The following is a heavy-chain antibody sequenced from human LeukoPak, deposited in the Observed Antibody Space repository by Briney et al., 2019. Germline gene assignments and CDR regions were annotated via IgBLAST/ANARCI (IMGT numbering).Heavy chain of an antibody. CDR3: ARDAGHSGYDLLDY. J-gene: IGHJ4*02. Sequence: GGSLRLSCAASGFTFSTYLMSWVRQAPGKGLEWVANIKQEGSEKYYVDSVKGRFTISRDNAKNSLYLQMNTLRAEDTAVYYCARDAGHSGYDLLDYWGQGALVTVSS. D-gene: IGHD5-12*01. CDR1: GFTFSTYL. V-gene: IGHV3-7*01. CDR2: IKQEGSEK.